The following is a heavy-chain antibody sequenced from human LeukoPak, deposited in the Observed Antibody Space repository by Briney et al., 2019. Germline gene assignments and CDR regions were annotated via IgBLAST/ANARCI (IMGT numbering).Heavy chain of an antibody. Sequence: ASVKVSCKASGYTFSGSYIHWVRQAPGQGLEWMGWINPNSGGTNYAQKFQGRVTMTRDTSISTAYMELSRLRSDDTAVYYCAREITMVRGVVYYYYYYYMDVWGKGTTVTVSS. CDR2: INPNSGGT. V-gene: IGHV1-2*02. CDR1: GYTFSGSY. D-gene: IGHD3-10*01. J-gene: IGHJ6*03. CDR3: AREITMVRGVVYYYYYYYMDV.